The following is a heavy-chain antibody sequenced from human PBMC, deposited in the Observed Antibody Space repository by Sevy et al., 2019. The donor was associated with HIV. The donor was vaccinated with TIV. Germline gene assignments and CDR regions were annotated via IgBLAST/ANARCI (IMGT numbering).Heavy chain of an antibody. V-gene: IGHV3-13*01. J-gene: IGHJ6*02. Sequence: GVSLRLSCAASGFTFSSYDIHWVRQATGKGLEWVSAIRTAGDTYYPASVKGRFTISRENAKNSLYLQMNSLRAGDTAVYYCAREVPGSLYGMDVWGQGTTVTVSS. CDR3: AREVPGSLYGMDV. CDR1: GFTFSSYD. CDR2: IRTAGDT. D-gene: IGHD3-10*01.